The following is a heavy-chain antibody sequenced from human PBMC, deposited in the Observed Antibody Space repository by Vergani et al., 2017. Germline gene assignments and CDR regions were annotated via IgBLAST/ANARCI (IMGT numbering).Heavy chain of an antibody. D-gene: IGHD1-1*01. CDR1: GFTFSRHG. CDR2: IRNKANDYTT. V-gene: IGHV3-72*01. CDR3: VRVKGSNWNDHLYDI. J-gene: IGHJ3*02. Sequence: EVQLLESGGGLVKIGGSLRLSCATSGFTFSRHGISWVRQAPGKGLEWVGRIRNKANDYTTQYAASVKGRFTISRDDSKSYLYLQMNSLQTEDTALYYCVRVKGSNWNDHLYDIWGQGTLVTVSS.